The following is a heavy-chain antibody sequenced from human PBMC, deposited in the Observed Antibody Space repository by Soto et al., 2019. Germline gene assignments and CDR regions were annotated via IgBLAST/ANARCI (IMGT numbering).Heavy chain of an antibody. D-gene: IGHD6-6*01. J-gene: IGHJ6*02. CDR3: AKDTSSIAAPPWGYYGMDV. V-gene: IGHV3-43*01. CDR2: ISWDGGST. Sequence: GGSLRLSCAASVFTFDDYTMHWVRQAPGKGLEWVSLISWDGGSTYYADSVKGRFTISRDNSKNSLYLQMNSLRTEDTALYYCAKDTSSIAAPPWGYYGMDVWGQGTTVTVSS. CDR1: VFTFDDYT.